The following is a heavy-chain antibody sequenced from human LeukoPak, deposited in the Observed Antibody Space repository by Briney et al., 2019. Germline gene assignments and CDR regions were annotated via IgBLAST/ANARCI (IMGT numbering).Heavy chain of an antibody. CDR1: GFTFSNSA. CDR2: ISSSGGST. Sequence: GGSLRLSCAASGFTFSNSAVSWVRQAPGKGLEWVSAISSSGGSTYYADSVKGRFTISRDNSKNTLYLQMNSLRDEDTAVYYCATARYFWGQGTPVTVSS. CDR3: ATARYF. V-gene: IGHV3-23*01. J-gene: IGHJ4*02.